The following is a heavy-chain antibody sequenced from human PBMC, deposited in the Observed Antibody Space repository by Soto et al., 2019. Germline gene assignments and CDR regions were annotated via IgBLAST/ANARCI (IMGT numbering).Heavy chain of an antibody. CDR3: ARGSWDDVSGHYYMDV. D-gene: IGHD1-1*01. CDR1: GDSVSSNSAG. CDR2: TYYRSKWYF. V-gene: IGHV6-1*01. Sequence: PSQTLSLTCAISGDSVSSNSAGWNWIRQTPSRGLEWLGRTYYRSKWYFNYAVSVESRITINPDTSKNQFSLRLSSVTPDDTAVYYCARGSWDDVSGHYYMDVWGKGTTVTVSS. J-gene: IGHJ6*03.